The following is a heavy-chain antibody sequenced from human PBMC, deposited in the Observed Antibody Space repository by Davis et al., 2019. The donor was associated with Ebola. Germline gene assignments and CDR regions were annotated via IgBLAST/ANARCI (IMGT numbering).Heavy chain of an antibody. V-gene: IGHV1-2*02. D-gene: IGHD6-6*01. CDR1: GYTFTGYY. Sequence: ASVKVSCKASGYTFTGYYMHWVRQAPGQGLEWMGWINPNSGGTNYAQKFQGRVTMTRDTSISTAYMELSRLRSDDMAVYYCARGGYSSSALGYYWGQGTLVTVSS. CDR3: ARGGYSSSALGYY. J-gene: IGHJ4*02. CDR2: INPNSGGT.